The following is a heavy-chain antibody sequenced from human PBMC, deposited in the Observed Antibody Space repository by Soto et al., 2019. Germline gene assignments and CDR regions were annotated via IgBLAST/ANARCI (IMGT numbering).Heavy chain of an antibody. CDR2: VNPNSGYT. D-gene: IGHD5-18*01. CDR1: GYTFTNYD. J-gene: IGHJ4*02. CDR3: ARRYSYGGNDY. V-gene: IGHV1-8*01. Sequence: ASVKVSCKASGYTFTNYDVTWVRQAAGQGLEWVGWVNPNSGYTAYAQKFVGRVTMTRNTPLRTAYMELSSLTSGDTAVYYCARRYSYGGNDYWGQGTRVTVSS.